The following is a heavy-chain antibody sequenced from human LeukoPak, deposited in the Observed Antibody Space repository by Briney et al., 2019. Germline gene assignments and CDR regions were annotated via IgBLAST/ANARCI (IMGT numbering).Heavy chain of an antibody. V-gene: IGHV3-23*01. Sequence: GGSLRLSWAASGFTFSSYPMSWVRQAPGKGLEWVSVISGSGGSTYCVDSVEGRFIISRDNSRNTLYLQMNSLRAEDTAVYYCARGQIKDITVTASYWYFDLWGRGTQVTVSS. CDR3: ARGQIKDITVTASYWYFDL. CDR1: GFTFSSYP. D-gene: IGHD2-21*02. J-gene: IGHJ2*01. CDR2: ISGSGGST.